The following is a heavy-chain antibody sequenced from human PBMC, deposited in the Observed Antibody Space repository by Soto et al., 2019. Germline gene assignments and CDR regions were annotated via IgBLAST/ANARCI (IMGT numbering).Heavy chain of an antibody. V-gene: IGHV1-69*13. D-gene: IGHD6-13*01. CDR1: GGTFSSYA. J-gene: IGHJ6*02. CDR3: ASGIARYYYYYYGMDV. Sequence: ASVKVSCKASGGTFSSYAISWVRQAPGQGLEWMGGIIPIFGTANYAQKFQGRVTITADESTSTAYMELSSLRSEDTAVYYCASGIARYYYYYYGMDVWGQGTTVTVSS. CDR2: IIPIFGTA.